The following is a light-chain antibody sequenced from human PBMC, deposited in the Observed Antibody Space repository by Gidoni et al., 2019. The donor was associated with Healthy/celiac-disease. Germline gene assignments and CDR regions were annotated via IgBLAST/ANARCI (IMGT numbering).Light chain of an antibody. V-gene: IGKV4-1*01. CDR1: QSALYSSNNKNY. CDR2: WAS. CDR3: QQYYSTPLT. Sequence: IVMTHSPDSLAVSLGERATINYKSSQSALYSSNNKNYLAWYQQKTGQPPKLLICWASTRESGVPERLSGSGSGTDFTLTISSLQAGDVAVYYCQQYYSTPLTCGQGTRVEIK. J-gene: IGKJ1*01.